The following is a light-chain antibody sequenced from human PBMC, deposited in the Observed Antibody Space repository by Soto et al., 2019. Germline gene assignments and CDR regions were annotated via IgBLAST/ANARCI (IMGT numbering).Light chain of an antibody. Sequence: EIVLTQSPGTLSLSPGERATLSCRASQSVSGTYLAWYQQTPGQAPRLLIYGASSRATGIPDRFSGSGSGTDFTLTISRLEPEDFAVYYCQQRANWPITFGQGTRLEIK. V-gene: IGKV3-20*01. CDR2: GAS. J-gene: IGKJ5*01. CDR3: QQRANWPIT. CDR1: QSVSGTY.